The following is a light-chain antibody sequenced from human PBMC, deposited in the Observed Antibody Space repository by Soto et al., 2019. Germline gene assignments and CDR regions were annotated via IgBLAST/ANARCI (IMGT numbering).Light chain of an antibody. V-gene: IGKV3-20*01. Sequence: VFTQSPGTLSLSPGRRPTLSCRASQSSSNNYLAWYQQKPGQAPRLLIYGASSRATGIPDRFSGSGSGTEFTLTISSLQSEDFAVYYCQQYNSWPLTFGGGTNVDIK. J-gene: IGKJ4*01. CDR3: QQYNSWPLT. CDR2: GAS. CDR1: QSSSNNY.